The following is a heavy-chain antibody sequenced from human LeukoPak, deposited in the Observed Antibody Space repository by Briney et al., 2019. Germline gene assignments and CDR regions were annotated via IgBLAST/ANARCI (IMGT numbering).Heavy chain of an antibody. CDR2: IYTSGST. CDR3: ARDWGVSARPGYMDV. V-gene: IGHV4-4*07. CDR1: RGFHISHY. D-gene: IGHD6-6*01. Sequence: SETLSLTLTFSRGFHISHYWGWIRQPAGKGLAGIGRIYTSGSTNYNPSLKSRVTMSVDTSKKQFSLRLSSVTAADTAVYYCARDWGVSARPGYMDVWGKGTTVTVSS. J-gene: IGHJ6*03.